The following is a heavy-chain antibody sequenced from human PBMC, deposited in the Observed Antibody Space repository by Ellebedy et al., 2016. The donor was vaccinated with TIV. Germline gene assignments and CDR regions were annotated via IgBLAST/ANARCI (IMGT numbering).Heavy chain of an antibody. J-gene: IGHJ6*02. V-gene: IGHV3-23*01. CDR3: ARGSWACSGSMDV. D-gene: IGHD6-19*01. Sequence: GESLKISCVASGFTFSSHTMGWVRQAPGKGLEWVSCISGSGDSATDADSVRGRFTISRDNSRDTLYLQMNSLRAEDTAVYYCARGSWACSGSMDVWGQGTTVTVSS. CDR2: ISGSGDSA. CDR1: GFTFSSHT.